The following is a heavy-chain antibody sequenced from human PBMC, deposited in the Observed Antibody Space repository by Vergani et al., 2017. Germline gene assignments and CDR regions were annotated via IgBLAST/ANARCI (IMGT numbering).Heavy chain of an antibody. J-gene: IGHJ6*02. CDR1: GLTFRGYA. D-gene: IGHD3-10*01. V-gene: IGHV3-23*01. CDR3: ARGPVYDPFGEIPHYGMNV. Sequence: DVQLLESGGGQVQPGGSLRLSCVGSGLTFRGYAMTWVRQIPGKAPEWVSAINGRGSNSYYADSVKGRFTISRDDSRGEVYLQMKSLRADDTAVYFCARGPVYDPFGEIPHYGMNVWGRGTTVTVS. CDR2: INGRGSNS.